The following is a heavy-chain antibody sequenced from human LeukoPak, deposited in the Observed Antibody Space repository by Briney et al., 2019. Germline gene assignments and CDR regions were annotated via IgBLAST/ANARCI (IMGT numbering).Heavy chain of an antibody. CDR3: ASDSSGWYYFDY. V-gene: IGHV3-48*03. J-gene: IGHJ4*02. CDR2: ISSSGSTI. Sequence: PGGSLRLSCAASGFTFSSYEMNWVRQAPGKGLEWVSYISSSGSTIYYADSVKGRFTISRDNATNSLYLQMNSLRAEDTAVYYCASDSSGWYYFDYWGQGTLVTVSS. CDR1: GFTFSSYE. D-gene: IGHD6-19*01.